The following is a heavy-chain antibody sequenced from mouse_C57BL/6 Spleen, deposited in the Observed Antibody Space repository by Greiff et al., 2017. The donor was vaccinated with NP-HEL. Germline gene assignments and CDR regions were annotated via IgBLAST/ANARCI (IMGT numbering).Heavy chain of an antibody. D-gene: IGHD1-3*01. CDR2: LTYDGGN. V-gene: IGHV3-6*01. CDR3: ARGSGDFDY. Sequence: EVQLQQSGPGLVKPSQSLSLSCSVTGYSITSGYFWYWIRRLQGNQLGWLGYLTYDGGNNYNPYLKNRISITRDTSKNQCFLKVNSVTTEDTATYYYARGSGDFDYWGQGTTLTVSS. CDR1: GYSITSGYF. J-gene: IGHJ2*01.